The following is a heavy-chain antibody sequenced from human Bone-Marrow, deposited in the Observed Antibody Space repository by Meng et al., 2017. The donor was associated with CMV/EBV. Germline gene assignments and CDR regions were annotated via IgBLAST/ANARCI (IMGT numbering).Heavy chain of an antibody. CDR1: GFPCSGYW. CDR2: INSDGSST. Sequence: GESLKISCAASGFPCSGYWMHWVRQAPGKGLVWVSRINSDGSSTSYADSVKGRFTISRDNAKDTLYLQMNSLSAEDTAVYYCARDSPLVRGAPDYWGQGTLVTVSS. J-gene: IGHJ4*02. CDR3: ARDSPLVRGAPDY. V-gene: IGHV3-74*01. D-gene: IGHD3-10*01.